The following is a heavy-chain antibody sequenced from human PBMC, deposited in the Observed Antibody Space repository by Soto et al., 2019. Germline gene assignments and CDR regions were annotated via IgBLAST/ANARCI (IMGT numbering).Heavy chain of an antibody. D-gene: IGHD1-26*01. V-gene: IGHV4-31*03. J-gene: IGHJ5*02. CDR3: ARDGPPGGARFDP. CDR2: IYYSGST. Sequence: TLSLTCTVSGGSISSGGYYWSWIRQHPGKGLEWIGYIYYSGSTYYNPSLKSRVTISVDTSKNQFSLKLSSVTAADTAVYYCARDGPPGGARFDPWGQGTLVTVSS. CDR1: GGSISSGGYY.